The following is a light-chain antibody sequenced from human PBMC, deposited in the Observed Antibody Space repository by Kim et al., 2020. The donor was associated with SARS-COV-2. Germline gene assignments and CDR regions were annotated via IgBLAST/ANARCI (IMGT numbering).Light chain of an antibody. J-gene: IGKJ2*01. CDR1: QSVSNSY. CDR3: QQYGDSPYT. Sequence: LSAGERVTLSCRASQSVSNSYLAWHQQKPGQAPRLLIYGASSRATGIPDRFSGSGSGTDFTLTISRLEPEDFAVYYCQQYGDSPYTFGQGTKLEI. CDR2: GAS. V-gene: IGKV3-20*01.